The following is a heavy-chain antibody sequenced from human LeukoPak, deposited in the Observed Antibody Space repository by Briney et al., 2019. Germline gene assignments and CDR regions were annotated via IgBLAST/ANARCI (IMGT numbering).Heavy chain of an antibody. CDR1: GFTVSSNY. V-gene: IGHV3-53*04. J-gene: IGHJ4*02. D-gene: IGHD6-13*01. Sequence: PGGSLRLSCAASGFTVSSNYMSWVRQAPGKGLEGFSVIYSGGSTYYADSVKGRFTISRHNSKNTLYLQMNSLRAEDTAVYYCARNPPHWTIAAAPPDYWGQGTLVTVSS. CDR3: ARNPPHWTIAAAPPDY. CDR2: IYSGGST.